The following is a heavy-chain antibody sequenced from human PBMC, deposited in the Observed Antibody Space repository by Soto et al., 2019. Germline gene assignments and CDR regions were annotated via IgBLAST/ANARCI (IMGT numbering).Heavy chain of an antibody. D-gene: IGHD3-16*02. CDR1: GGSISSGDYY. CDR2: IYYSGST. V-gene: IGHV4-30-4*01. Sequence: QVQLQESGPGLVKPSQTLSLTCTVSGGSISSGDYYWSWIRQPPGKGLEWIGYIYYSGSTYYNPSLKSRVTISVDTSKNQFSLKLSSVTAADTAVYYCARDSSHSVWGSYRHRYFDYWAREPWSPSPQ. J-gene: IGHJ4*02. CDR3: ARDSSHSVWGSYRHRYFDY.